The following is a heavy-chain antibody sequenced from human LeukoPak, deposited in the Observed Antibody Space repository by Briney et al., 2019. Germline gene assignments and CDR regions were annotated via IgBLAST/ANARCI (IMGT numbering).Heavy chain of an antibody. CDR1: GFTFSDYY. D-gene: IGHD6-6*01. CDR3: ARRGAIAARPFDY. CDR2: ISSSGSTI. V-gene: IGHV3-11*01. Sequence: GGSLRLSCAASGFTFSDYYMSWIRQAPGKGLEWVSYISSSGSTIYYADSVKGRFTISRDNAKNSLYLQINSLRAEDTAVYYCARRGAIAARPFDYWGQGTLVTVSS. J-gene: IGHJ4*02.